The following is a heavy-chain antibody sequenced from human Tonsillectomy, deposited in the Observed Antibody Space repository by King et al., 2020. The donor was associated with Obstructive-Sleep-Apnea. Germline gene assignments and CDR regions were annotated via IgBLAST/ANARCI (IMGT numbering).Heavy chain of an antibody. CDR2: IGYDGNNK. V-gene: IGHV3-30*18. CDR1: GFSFSRYG. J-gene: IGHJ4*02. D-gene: IGHD4-17*01. Sequence: HVQLVESGGGMVQPGRSLRLSCAASGFSFSRYGMHWVRLAPGKGLEWVAVIGYDGNNKYYADSVKGRFTISRDNSKNTLYLQMNSLRAEDTAVYYCAKDKSPYYGDYLRLFDYWGQGTLVTVSS. CDR3: AKDKSPYYGDYLRLFDY.